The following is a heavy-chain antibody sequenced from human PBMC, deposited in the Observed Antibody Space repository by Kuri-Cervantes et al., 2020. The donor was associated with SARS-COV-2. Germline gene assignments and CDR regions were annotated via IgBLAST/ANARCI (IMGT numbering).Heavy chain of an antibody. Sequence: ASVKVSCKASGYTFTSYGMNWVRQAPGQGLEWMGWINTNTGNPTYAQGFTGRFVFSLDTSVSTAYLQISSLKAEDTAVYYCARVSGRYSSGWYGSVGVAFDIWGQGTMVTVSS. D-gene: IGHD6-19*01. CDR2: INTNTGNP. J-gene: IGHJ3*02. CDR1: GYTFTSYG. V-gene: IGHV7-4-1*02. CDR3: ARVSGRYSSGWYGSVGVAFDI.